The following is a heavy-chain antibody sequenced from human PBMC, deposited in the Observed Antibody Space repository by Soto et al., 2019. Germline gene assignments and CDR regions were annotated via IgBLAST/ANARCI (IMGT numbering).Heavy chain of an antibody. Sequence: QVQLVQSGAEVKKPGSSVKVSCKASGGTFSSHGISWVRQAPGQGLEWMGGVIPILVTPNYAQKFQGRVTLTADEFTSTAYMELSSLRPEDTAVYYCARETRPYYFDSSGYPDAFDIWGQGTMVTVSS. D-gene: IGHD3-22*01. CDR3: ARETRPYYFDSSGYPDAFDI. V-gene: IGHV1-69*01. CDR2: VIPILVTP. CDR1: GGTFSSHG. J-gene: IGHJ3*02.